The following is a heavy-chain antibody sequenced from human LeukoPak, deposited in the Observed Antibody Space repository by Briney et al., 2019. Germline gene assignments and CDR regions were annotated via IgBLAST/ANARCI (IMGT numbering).Heavy chain of an antibody. CDR2: IYHGGST. CDR3: ARGQWLPVFDF. J-gene: IGHJ4*02. CDR1: GGFNTHYY. D-gene: IGHD3-22*01. V-gene: IGHV4-59*01. Sequence: PSETLSLTCSVSGGFNTHYYWSWMRQPPWRGLEWIGYIYHGGSTNYNPSLKSRVTISVDTSKNHFSLKLSSVTAADTAIYYCARGQWLPVFDFWGQGTLVTVSS.